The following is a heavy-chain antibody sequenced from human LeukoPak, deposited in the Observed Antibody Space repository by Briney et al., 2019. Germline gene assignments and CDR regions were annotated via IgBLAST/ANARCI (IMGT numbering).Heavy chain of an antibody. D-gene: IGHD3-22*01. CDR1: GYSISSGYY. Sequence: KSSETLSLTCTVSGYSISSGYYWGWIRQPPGKGLEWIGSISHSGSTYSNPSLKSRVTMSVDTSENQFSLRLNSVTAADTAVYYCARTYSDSSGSYVNHWGQGTLVTVSS. CDR2: ISHSGST. CDR3: ARTYSDSSGSYVNH. V-gene: IGHV4-38-2*02. J-gene: IGHJ5*02.